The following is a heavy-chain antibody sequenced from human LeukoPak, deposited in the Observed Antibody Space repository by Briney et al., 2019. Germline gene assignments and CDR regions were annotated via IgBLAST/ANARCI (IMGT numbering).Heavy chain of an antibody. Sequence: ASVKVSCKASGYTFTGHYMYWVRQAPGQGLEWMGWINPNSGGTNYAQKFQGRVTMTRDTSISTAYMELTRLTSDDTAVYYCARGAGGNYISPIDYWGQGTLVTVSS. J-gene: IGHJ4*02. CDR1: GYTFTGHY. V-gene: IGHV1-2*02. CDR2: INPNSGGT. D-gene: IGHD4-23*01. CDR3: ARGAGGNYISPIDY.